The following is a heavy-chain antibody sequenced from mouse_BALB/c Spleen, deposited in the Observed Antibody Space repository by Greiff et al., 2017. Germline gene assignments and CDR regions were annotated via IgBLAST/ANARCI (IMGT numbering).Heavy chain of an antibody. Sequence: EVHLVESGGDLVKPGGSLKLSCAASGFTFSSYGMSWVRQTPDKRLEWVATISSGGSYTYYPDSVKGRFTISRDNAKNTLYLQMSSLKSEDTAMYYCARRGDYYGRNYFDYWGQGTTLTVSS. J-gene: IGHJ2*01. CDR3: ARRGDYYGRNYFDY. D-gene: IGHD1-1*01. CDR1: GFTFSSYG. CDR2: ISSGGSYT. V-gene: IGHV5-6*01.